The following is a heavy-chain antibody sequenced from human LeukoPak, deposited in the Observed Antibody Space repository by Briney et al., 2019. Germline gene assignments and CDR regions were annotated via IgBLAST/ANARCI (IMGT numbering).Heavy chain of an antibody. CDR2: INHSGST. CDR1: GGSFSGYY. J-gene: IGHJ4*02. CDR3: ASRGSTQTEYYFDY. Sequence: SETLSLTCAVYGGSFSGYYWSWIRQPPGKGLEWIGEINHSGSTNYNPSLKSRVTISVDTSKNQFSLKLSSVTAADTAVYYCASRGSTQTEYYFDYWGQGTLVTVSS. D-gene: IGHD3-10*01. V-gene: IGHV4-34*01.